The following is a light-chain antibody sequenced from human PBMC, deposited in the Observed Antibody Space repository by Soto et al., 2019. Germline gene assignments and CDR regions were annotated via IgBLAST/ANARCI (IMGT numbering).Light chain of an antibody. J-gene: IGKJ2*01. Sequence: VLTQSPGTLSLSPGESATLSCRASQTVSITYLAWYQYKPGQAPRLLIYGASRRAAAIPDRFSGSGSGTDFTLSISRLEPEDFAVYHCQQFGSLPYTFGQGTKLEI. CDR2: GAS. V-gene: IGKV3-20*01. CDR3: QQFGSLPYT. CDR1: QTVSITY.